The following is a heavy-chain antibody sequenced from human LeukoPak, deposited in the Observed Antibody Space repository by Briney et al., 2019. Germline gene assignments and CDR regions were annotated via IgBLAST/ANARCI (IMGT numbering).Heavy chain of an antibody. CDR3: CFGVLSSVFFDY. V-gene: IGHV3-23*01. Sequence: SGGSLRLSCSASGFTFPDYALNWVRQAPGKGLVWVSTINVGGATAYYADSVKGRFTTSRDTSKNTLYLYMNSLRAEDTALYYCCFGVLSSVFFDYWGQGTPVTVSS. J-gene: IGHJ4*02. CDR2: INVGGATA. CDR1: GFTFPDYA. D-gene: IGHD3-3*01.